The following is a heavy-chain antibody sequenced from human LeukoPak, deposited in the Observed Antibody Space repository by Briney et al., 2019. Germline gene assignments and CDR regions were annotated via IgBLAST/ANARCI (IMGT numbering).Heavy chain of an antibody. V-gene: IGHV4-30-2*01. Sequence: SQTLSLTCTVSGGSISSGGYYWSWIRQPPGKGLEWIGYIYHSGSTYYNPSLKSRVTISVDTSKNQFSLKLSSVTAADTAVYYCAVERAPRSGWYPHNWFDPWGQGTLVTVSS. CDR3: AVERAPRSGWYPHNWFDP. CDR1: GGSISSGGYY. D-gene: IGHD6-19*01. CDR2: IYHSGST. J-gene: IGHJ5*02.